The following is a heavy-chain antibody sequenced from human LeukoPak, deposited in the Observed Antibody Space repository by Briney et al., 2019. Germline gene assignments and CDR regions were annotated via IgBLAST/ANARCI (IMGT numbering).Heavy chain of an antibody. Sequence: GASVKVSCKTSGGTFSSYTIIWVRQAPGQGLEWMGGIIPISGTPNYAQKFQGRVTITANESTSTAYMELSSLRSEDTAVYYCAGIGYSGYEALDYWGQGTLVTVSS. D-gene: IGHD5-12*01. CDR2: IIPISGTP. CDR3: AGIGYSGYEALDY. V-gene: IGHV1-69*13. CDR1: GGTFSSYT. J-gene: IGHJ4*02.